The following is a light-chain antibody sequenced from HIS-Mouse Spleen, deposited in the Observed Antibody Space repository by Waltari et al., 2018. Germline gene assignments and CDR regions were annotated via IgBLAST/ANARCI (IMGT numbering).Light chain of an antibody. V-gene: IGLV2-23*01. J-gene: IGLJ2*01. CDR1: SSDVGSYNL. CDR3: CSYAGSSTVV. CDR2: EGS. Sequence: QSALTQPASVSGSPGQSIPLPCTGTSSDVGSYNLVPWYQQHPGKAPKLMIHEGSKRPSGVSNRFSGSKSGNTASLTISGLQAEDEADYYCCSYAGSSTVVFGGGTKLTVL.